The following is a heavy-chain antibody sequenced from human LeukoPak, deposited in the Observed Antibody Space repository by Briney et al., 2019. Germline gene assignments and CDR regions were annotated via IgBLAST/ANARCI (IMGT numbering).Heavy chain of an antibody. J-gene: IGHJ6*02. D-gene: IGHD6-13*01. CDR2: ISYDGSNK. Sequence: GGSLRLSCAASGFTFSSYAMHWVRQAPGKGLEWGAVISYDGSNKYYADSVKGRFTISRDKSKNTLYLQMNSLRAEDTAVYYCARVIAAAGNTLYYHYGMDVWGQGTTVTVSS. CDR1: GFTFSSYA. CDR3: ARVIAAAGNTLYYHYGMDV. V-gene: IGHV3-30-3*01.